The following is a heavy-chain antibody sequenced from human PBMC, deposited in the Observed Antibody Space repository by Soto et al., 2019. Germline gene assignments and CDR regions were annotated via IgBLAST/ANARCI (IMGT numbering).Heavy chain of an antibody. CDR3: ARHSYYHDRSGYFDF. D-gene: IGHD3-22*01. V-gene: IGHV4-59*08. CDR2: IYYSGST. Sequence: PSETLSLTCTVSGGSISSYYLSWIRRPPGKGLEWIGYIYYSGSTNYNPSLKSRLTISVDTSKNQFSLKLRSVTAADTAVYYCARHSYYHDRSGYFDFWGQGTQVTVSS. CDR1: GGSISSYY. J-gene: IGHJ4*02.